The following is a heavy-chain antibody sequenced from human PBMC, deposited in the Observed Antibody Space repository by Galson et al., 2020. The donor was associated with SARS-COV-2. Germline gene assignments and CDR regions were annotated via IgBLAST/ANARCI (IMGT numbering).Heavy chain of an antibody. D-gene: IGHD5-18*01. CDR2: IIPIFSTP. CDR3: ARGGWVTSENYYYFYYMDV. J-gene: IGHJ6*03. V-gene: IGHV1-69*13. Sequence: SVKVSCKTSGGTFSSYAINWVRQAPGQGLAWMGGIIPIFSTPNYAQRFQGRVTITADESTSTAYMELSSLRSEDTAVYYCARGGWVTSENYYYFYYMDVWGTGTTVTVSS. CDR1: GGTFSSYA.